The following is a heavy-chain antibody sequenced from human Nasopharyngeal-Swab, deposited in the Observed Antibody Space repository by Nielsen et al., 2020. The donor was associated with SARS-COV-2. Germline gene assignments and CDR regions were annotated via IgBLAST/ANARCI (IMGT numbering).Heavy chain of an antibody. Sequence: ASVKVSCKASGCTFTSYDINWVRQATGQGLEWMGWMNPNSGNTGYAQKFQGRVTMTRNTSISTAYMELSSLRSEDTAVYYCARLLGATDAFDIWGQGTMVTVSS. J-gene: IGHJ3*02. V-gene: IGHV1-8*01. CDR3: ARLLGATDAFDI. D-gene: IGHD1-26*01. CDR1: GCTFTSYD. CDR2: MNPNSGNT.